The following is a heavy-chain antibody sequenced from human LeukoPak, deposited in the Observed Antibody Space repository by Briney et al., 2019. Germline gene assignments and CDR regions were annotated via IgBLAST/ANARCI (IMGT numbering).Heavy chain of an antibody. CDR1: GFTVSSNY. V-gene: IGHV3-53*01. D-gene: IGHD2-15*01. CDR2: IYSGGST. J-gene: IGHJ6*04. Sequence: GGSLRLSCAASGFTVSSNYMSWVRQAPGKGLEWVSVIYSGGSTYYADSVKGRFTISRDNSKNTLYLQMNSLRAEDTAVYYCARNLYCSGGSCWYGMDVWGKGTTDTVSS. CDR3: ARNLYCSGGSCWYGMDV.